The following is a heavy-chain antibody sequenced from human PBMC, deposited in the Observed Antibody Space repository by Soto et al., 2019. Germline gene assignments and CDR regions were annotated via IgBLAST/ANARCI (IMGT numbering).Heavy chain of an antibody. Sequence: PSQTLSLTCAISGDSVSSNSAAWNWIRQSPSRGLEWLGRTYYRSKWYNDYAVSVKSRITINPDTSKNQFSLQLNSVTPEDTAVYYRARLGYCSSTSCSGGGMDVWGQGTTVTVSS. V-gene: IGHV6-1*01. CDR1: GDSVSSNSAA. CDR2: TYYRSKWYN. D-gene: IGHD2-2*01. J-gene: IGHJ6*02. CDR3: ARLGYCSSTSCSGGGMDV.